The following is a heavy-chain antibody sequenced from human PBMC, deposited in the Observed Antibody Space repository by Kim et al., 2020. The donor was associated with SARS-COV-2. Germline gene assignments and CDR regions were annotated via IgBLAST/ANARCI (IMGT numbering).Heavy chain of an antibody. CDR2: INPSAGYT. Sequence: ASVKVSCKASGYSFTSYYMHWVRQAPGQGLEWMGKINPSAGYTSYAPKIQGRVTMTRDTSTSTVYMELSSLRHEDTAVYYCARSSVRGGYYNSYLQYWAQ. V-gene: IGHV1-46*01. J-gene: IGHJ4*02. CDR3: ARSSVRGGYYNSYLQY. CDR1: GYSFTSYY. D-gene: IGHD3-22*01.